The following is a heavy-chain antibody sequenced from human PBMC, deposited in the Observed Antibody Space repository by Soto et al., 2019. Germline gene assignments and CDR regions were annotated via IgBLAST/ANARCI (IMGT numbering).Heavy chain of an antibody. CDR2: IYYSGST. D-gene: IGHD2-21*02. J-gene: IGHJ4*02. Sequence: SETLSLTCTVSGGSISSSSYYWGWIRQPPGKGLEWIGSIYYSGSTYYNPSLKSRVTISVDTSKNQFSLKLSSVTAADTALYFCARQRTSVVTRAYFDVWGPGSLVTVSS. CDR1: GGSISSSSYY. V-gene: IGHV4-39*01. CDR3: ARQRTSVVTRAYFDV.